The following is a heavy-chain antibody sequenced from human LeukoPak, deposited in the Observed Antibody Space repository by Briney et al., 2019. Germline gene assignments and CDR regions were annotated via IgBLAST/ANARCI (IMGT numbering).Heavy chain of an antibody. Sequence: GGSLRLSCAASGFTFSSYAISWVRQAPGQGLEWMGRIIPIFGIANYAQKFQGRVTITADKSTSTAYMELSSLRSEDTAVYYCARDLQDGYNLGVFDYWGQGTLVTVSS. CDR1: GFTFSSYA. CDR2: IIPIFGIA. CDR3: ARDLQDGYNLGVFDY. D-gene: IGHD5-24*01. V-gene: IGHV1-69*04. J-gene: IGHJ4*02.